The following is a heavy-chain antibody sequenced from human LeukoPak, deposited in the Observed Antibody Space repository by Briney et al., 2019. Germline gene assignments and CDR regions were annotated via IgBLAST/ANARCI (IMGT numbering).Heavy chain of an antibody. D-gene: IGHD2-2*01. J-gene: IGHJ5*02. CDR3: AREARYCSSTSCSQWFDP. CDR2: IRQDGSVQ. V-gene: IGHV3-7*01. Sequence: GGSLRLSCAASGFTFSSYWMSWVRQAPGKGLEWVANIRQDGSVQNYVDSVKGRFTISRDNPKNSVYLQMSSLRAEDTAVYYCAREARYCSSTSCSQWFDPWGQGTLVTVSS. CDR1: GFTFSSYW.